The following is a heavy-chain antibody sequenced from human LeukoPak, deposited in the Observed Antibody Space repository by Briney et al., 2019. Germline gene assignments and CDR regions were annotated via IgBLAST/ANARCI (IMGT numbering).Heavy chain of an antibody. V-gene: IGHV4-59*01. CDR1: GGSNSSYY. J-gene: IGHJ4*02. Sequence: SETLTLTCTVSGGSNSSYYWSWIRQPPGKGLEWIGYIYYSGSTNYDPSLKSRVTISVDTSKNQFSLKLSSVTAADTAVYYCAREAYAEGGFDYWGQGTLVTVSS. D-gene: IGHD3-16*01. CDR2: IYYSGST. CDR3: AREAYAEGGFDY.